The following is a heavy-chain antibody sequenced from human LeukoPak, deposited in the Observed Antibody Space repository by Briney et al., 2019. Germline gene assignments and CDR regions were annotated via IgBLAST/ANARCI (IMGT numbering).Heavy chain of an antibody. CDR1: GFTFSSYG. D-gene: IGHD3-3*01. Sequence: GGSLRLSCAASGFTFSSYGMHWVRQAPGKGLEWVAVISYDGSNKYYADSVKGRFTISRDNSKNTLYLQMNSLRAEDTAVYYCATDRGWRTSGYYLYYFEYWGQGTLVTYSS. J-gene: IGHJ4*02. CDR2: ISYDGSNK. V-gene: IGHV3-30*03. CDR3: ATDRGWRTSGYYLYYFEY.